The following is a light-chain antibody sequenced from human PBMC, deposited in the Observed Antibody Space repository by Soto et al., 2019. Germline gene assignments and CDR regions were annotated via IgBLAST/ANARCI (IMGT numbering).Light chain of an antibody. CDR2: QVS. CDR3: MQGTHWPRT. CDR1: QNLVFSDGNTY. V-gene: IGKV2-30*01. J-gene: IGKJ1*01. Sequence: DVVMTQSPLSLPVILGQPASISCTSSQNLVFSDGNTYLSWFQQRPGQSPRRLIYQVSNRDSGVPDRFSGSGSDTDFTLKISRVETEDVGVYYCMQGTHWPRTFGQGTKVDIK.